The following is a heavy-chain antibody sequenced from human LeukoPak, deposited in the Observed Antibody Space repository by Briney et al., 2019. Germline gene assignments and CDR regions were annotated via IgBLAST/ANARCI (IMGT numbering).Heavy chain of an antibody. CDR3: ARLDFHFDY. Sequence: PSETLSLTCTVSGGSISSSSYYWGWIRQPPGKGLEWIGSIYYSGSTYYNPSLKSRLTISVDTSKNQFSLKLSSVTAADTAVYYCARLDFHFDYWGQGTLVTVSS. CDR2: IYYSGST. CDR1: GGSISSSSYY. J-gene: IGHJ4*02. V-gene: IGHV4-39*01.